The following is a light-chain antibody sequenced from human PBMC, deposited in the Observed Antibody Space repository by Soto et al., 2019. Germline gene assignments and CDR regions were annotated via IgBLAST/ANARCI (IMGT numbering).Light chain of an antibody. V-gene: IGKV3-15*01. CDR1: QSVSSY. J-gene: IGKJ2*01. CDR3: QQYSTWPPRYT. Sequence: EIVMTQSPATLSVSPGGRATLSCRASQSVSSYLAWYQQGPGQPPRLLIYRASTRATGIPARCSGSGSGTEFDLTISRLESEDFAVYYCQQYSTWPPRYTFGQGTKLEI. CDR2: RAS.